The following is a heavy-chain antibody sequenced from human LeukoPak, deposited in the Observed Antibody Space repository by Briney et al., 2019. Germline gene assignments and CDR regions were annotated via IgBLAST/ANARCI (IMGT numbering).Heavy chain of an antibody. CDR3: ARGLGCSGGSCYSGGYNWFDP. J-gene: IGHJ5*02. CDR2: INHSGST. CDR1: GGSFSGYY. Sequence: SETLSLTCAVYGGSFSGYYWSWIRQPPGKGLEWIGEINHSGSTNYNPSLKSRVTISVDTSKNQFSLKLSSVTAADTAVHYCARGLGCSGGSCYSGGYNWFDPWGQGTLVTVSS. D-gene: IGHD2-15*01. V-gene: IGHV4-34*01.